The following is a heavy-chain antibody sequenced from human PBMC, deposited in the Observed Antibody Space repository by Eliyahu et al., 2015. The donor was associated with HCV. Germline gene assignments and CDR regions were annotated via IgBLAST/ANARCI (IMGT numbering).Heavy chain of an antibody. CDR1: XGSFRSYA. V-gene: IGHV1-69*01. Sequence: QVQLVQSGPEVKKPASSVRVSCXASXGSFRSYALSWVRQAPGQGLEWMGGIIPILATSNYAQKFLGRLTITADESTSTAYMELSNLRSEDTAVYYCARDAKAAVGTGYYYAMDVWGKGTTVTVSS. J-gene: IGHJ6*04. CDR3: ARDAKAAVGTGYYYAMDV. CDR2: IIPILATS. D-gene: IGHD6-13*01.